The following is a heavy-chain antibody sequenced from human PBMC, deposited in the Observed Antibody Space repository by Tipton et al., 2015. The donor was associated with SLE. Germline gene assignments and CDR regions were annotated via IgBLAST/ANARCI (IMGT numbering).Heavy chain of an antibody. Sequence: SLRLSCAASGFSFSYFPMNWVRQAPGKGLEWISYISGSGSTIYYADSVKGRFTISRDNAKNSLYLQMNSLRAEDTAVYYCAREGRGTPDYWGQGTLVTVSS. CDR1: GFSFSYFP. CDR3: AREGRGTPDY. J-gene: IGHJ4*02. CDR2: ISGSGSTI. D-gene: IGHD1-26*01. V-gene: IGHV3-48*03.